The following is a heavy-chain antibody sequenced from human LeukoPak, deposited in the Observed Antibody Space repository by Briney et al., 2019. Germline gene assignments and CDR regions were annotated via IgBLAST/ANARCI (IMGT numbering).Heavy chain of an antibody. Sequence: GGSLRLSCEAYGFTFIRYAMNWVRQAPGKRLEWVSVISGNGGATYYADSVKGRFTISRDNAKNTLYLQMDSLRAEDTAVYYCAKRPIVAASGPYFFDYWGQGTLVAVSS. CDR2: ISGNGGAT. V-gene: IGHV3-23*01. D-gene: IGHD2-15*01. CDR1: GFTFIRYA. CDR3: AKRPIVAASGPYFFDY. J-gene: IGHJ4*02.